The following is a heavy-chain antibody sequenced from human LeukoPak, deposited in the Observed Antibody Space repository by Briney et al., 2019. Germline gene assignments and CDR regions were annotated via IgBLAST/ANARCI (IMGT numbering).Heavy chain of an antibody. CDR2: IYGGGRK. J-gene: IGHJ4*02. V-gene: IGHV3-66*01. CDR3: ARDREMAAFDY. Sequence: ARRSLRLSCAASGFTVSSNYMNWVRQAPGKGLEWVSAIYGGGRKHYADSVKGRFTISRDNSKNTLYLQMNSLRVEDTAVYYCARDREMAAFDYWGQGTLVTVS. CDR1: GFTVSSNY. D-gene: IGHD5-24*01.